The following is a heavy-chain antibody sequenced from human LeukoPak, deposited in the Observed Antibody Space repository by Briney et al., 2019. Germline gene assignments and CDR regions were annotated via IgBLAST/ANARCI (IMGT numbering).Heavy chain of an antibody. CDR1: GFTFSSYG. V-gene: IGHV3-33*01. Sequence: GGSLRLSCAASGFTFSSYGMHWVRQAPGKGLEWVAVIWYDGSNKYYADSVKGRFTISRDNSKNTLYLQMNSLRAEDTAVYYCARESIAVTRLPGDRSLGYWGQGTLVTVSS. D-gene: IGHD6-19*01. CDR2: IWYDGSNK. J-gene: IGHJ4*02. CDR3: ARESIAVTRLPGDRSLGY.